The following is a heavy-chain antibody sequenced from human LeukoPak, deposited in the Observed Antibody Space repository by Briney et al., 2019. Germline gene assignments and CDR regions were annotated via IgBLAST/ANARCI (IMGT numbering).Heavy chain of an antibody. D-gene: IGHD5-12*01. J-gene: IGHJ4*02. Sequence: ASVKVSCKASGYTFTGYYMHWVRQAPGQGREWMGWINPKSGGTNYAQKFQGRVTMTRDTSISTAYMELSRLRSDDTAVYYCAREDSGYDWGLDYWGQGTLVTVSS. CDR2: INPKSGGT. CDR3: AREDSGYDWGLDY. V-gene: IGHV1-2*02. CDR1: GYTFTGYY.